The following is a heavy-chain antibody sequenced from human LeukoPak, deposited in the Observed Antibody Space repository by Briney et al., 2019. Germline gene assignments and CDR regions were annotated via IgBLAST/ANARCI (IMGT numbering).Heavy chain of an antibody. CDR3: ARDLLGVYGYVH. Sequence: SQTLSLTCAVSGGSISSGGYSWSWIRQPPGKGLEWIGYIYHSGSTYYNPSLKSRVTISVDRSKNQFSLKLSSVTAADTAVYYCARDLLGVYGYVHWGQGTLVTVSS. J-gene: IGHJ4*02. V-gene: IGHV4-30-2*01. CDR1: GGSISSGGYS. CDR2: IYHSGST. D-gene: IGHD3-16*01.